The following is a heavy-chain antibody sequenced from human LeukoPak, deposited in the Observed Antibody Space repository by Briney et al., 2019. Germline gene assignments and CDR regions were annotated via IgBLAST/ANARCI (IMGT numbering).Heavy chain of an antibody. J-gene: IGHJ1*01. V-gene: IGHV3-21*01. CDR2: ISSSSSYI. CDR1: GFTFSSYS. CDR3: ARDEYYYDSSLYFQH. D-gene: IGHD3-22*01. Sequence: GGSLRLXCAASGFTFSSYSMNWVRQAPGKGLEWVSSISSSSSYIYYADSVKGRFTISRDNAKYSLYLQMNSLRAEDTAVYYCARDEYYYDSSLYFQHWGQGTLVTVSS.